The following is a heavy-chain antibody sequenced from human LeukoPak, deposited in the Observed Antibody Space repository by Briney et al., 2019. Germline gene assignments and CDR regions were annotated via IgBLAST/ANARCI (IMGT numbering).Heavy chain of an antibody. CDR1: GFSFSSAW. J-gene: IGHJ4*02. CDR3: ARDLYI. V-gene: IGHV3-74*01. Sequence: PGGSLRLSCAASGFSFSSAWMHWVRQAPGEGLVAVSRITSDGSTAWYADSVRGRFTISRDNARNTLYLQMSFLRVEDTAFYYCARDLYIGGQGTLVTVSS. CDR2: ITSDGSTA.